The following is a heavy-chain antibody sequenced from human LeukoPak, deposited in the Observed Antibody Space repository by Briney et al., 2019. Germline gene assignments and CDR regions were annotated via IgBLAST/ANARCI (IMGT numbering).Heavy chain of an antibody. D-gene: IGHD3-10*01. J-gene: IGHJ5*02. CDR3: ARDYYGDDL. V-gene: IGHV3-48*03. CDR1: GFIFSDHE. Sequence: GGSLRLSCTASGFIFSDHEMTWVRQAPGKGLEWLSYISMNGDVQLYSASVKGRFTISRDHSENSLYLQMNSLRAEDTAVYFCARDYYGDDLWGQGTLVTVSS. CDR2: ISMNGDVQ.